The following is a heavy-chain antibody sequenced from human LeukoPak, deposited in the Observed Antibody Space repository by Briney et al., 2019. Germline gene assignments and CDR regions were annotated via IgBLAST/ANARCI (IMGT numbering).Heavy chain of an antibody. CDR2: INPNSGGT. Sequence: ASVTVSFKGSGYTFTVYYMHWVRQDPGQGLEWMGRINPNSGGTNSAQKFQGRVTMTRDTSISTAYMELSSLRSDDTAVYYCARDGVGCDSTSCPTPHWGQGTQLTVSS. CDR1: GYTFTVYY. J-gene: IGHJ4*02. CDR3: ARDGVGCDSTSCPTPH. D-gene: IGHD2-2*01. V-gene: IGHV1-2*06.